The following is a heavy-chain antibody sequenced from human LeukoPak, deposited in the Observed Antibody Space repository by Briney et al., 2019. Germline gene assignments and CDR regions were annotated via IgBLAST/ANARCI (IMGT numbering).Heavy chain of an antibody. V-gene: IGHV3-23*01. Sequence: GGSLRLSCAASGFTFSGYAMSWVRQAPGKGLEWVSAISGSGGSTYYADSVKGRFTISRDNSKNTLYLQMNSLRAEDTAVYYCAKADIVVVVAATWDYWGQGTLVTVSS. CDR3: AKADIVVVVAATWDY. D-gene: IGHD2-15*01. J-gene: IGHJ4*02. CDR1: GFTFSGYA. CDR2: ISGSGGST.